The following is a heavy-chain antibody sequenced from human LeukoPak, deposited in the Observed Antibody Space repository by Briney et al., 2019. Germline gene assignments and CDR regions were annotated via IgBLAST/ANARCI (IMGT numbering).Heavy chain of an antibody. CDR3: AKSTYCNGGSCYYFQH. V-gene: IGHV3-48*03. Sequence: GGSLRLSCAASGFTFSSYEMNWVRQAPGKGLEWVSYISSSGSTIYYADSVKGRFTISRDNAKNSLYLQMNSLRAEDTAVYYCAKSTYCNGGSCYYFQHWGQGTLVAVSS. CDR1: GFTFSSYE. CDR2: ISSSGSTI. D-gene: IGHD2-15*01. J-gene: IGHJ1*01.